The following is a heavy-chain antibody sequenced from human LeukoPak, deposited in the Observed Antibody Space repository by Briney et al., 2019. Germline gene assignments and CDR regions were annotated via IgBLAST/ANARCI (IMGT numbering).Heavy chain of an antibody. J-gene: IGHJ5*02. CDR3: ARDSSGWSYYWFDP. CDR2: ISSSGSTI. V-gene: IGHV3-11*01. D-gene: IGHD6-19*01. CDR1: GFTFSDYY. Sequence: TFGGSLRLSCAASGFTFSDYYMSWIRQAPGKGLEWVSYISSSGSTIYYADSVKGRFTISRDNAKNSLYLQMNSLRAEDTAVYYCARDSSGWSYYWFDPWGQGTLVTVS.